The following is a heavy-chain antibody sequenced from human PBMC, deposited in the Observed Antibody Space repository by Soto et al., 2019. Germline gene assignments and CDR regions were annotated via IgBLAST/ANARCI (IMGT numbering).Heavy chain of an antibody. CDR3: ARAAGDYGRTYNDY. V-gene: IGHV4-59*01. CDR1: GGSSRSYY. D-gene: IGHD4-17*01. Sequence: SETLSHTCTFSGGSSRSYYWSWIRQPTGKGLEWIGYIYYSGSTNYNPSLKSRVTISVDTSKNQFSLKLSSVTAADTAVYYCARAAGDYGRTYNDYWGQGTLVTVSS. J-gene: IGHJ4*02. CDR2: IYYSGST.